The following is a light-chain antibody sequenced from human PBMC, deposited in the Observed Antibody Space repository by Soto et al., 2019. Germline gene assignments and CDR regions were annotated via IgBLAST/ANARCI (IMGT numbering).Light chain of an antibody. J-gene: IGLJ1*01. CDR1: SSDVGVYNY. CDR3: SSYTSSSTYV. V-gene: IGLV2-14*01. Sequence: QSVLTQPASVSGSPGQSITISCTGTSSDVGVYNYVSWYQQHPGKAPKLMIYKVSNRPSGVSNRFSGSKSGNTASLTISGLQAEDEADYYCSSYTSSSTYVFGTGTKVTV. CDR2: KVS.